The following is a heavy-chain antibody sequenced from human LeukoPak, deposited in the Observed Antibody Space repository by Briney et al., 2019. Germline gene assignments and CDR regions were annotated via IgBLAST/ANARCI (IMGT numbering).Heavy chain of an antibody. V-gene: IGHV4-38-2*02. D-gene: IGHD4-17*01. CDR2: IYHSGST. CDR3: ARDPDGDYPLDY. J-gene: IGHJ4*02. CDR1: GYSISSGYY. Sequence: PSETLSLTCTVSGYSISSGYYWGWIRQPPGKGLEWIGSIYHSGSTYYNPSLKSRVTISVDTSKNQFSLKLSSVTAAGTAVYYCARDPDGDYPLDYWGQGTLVTVSS.